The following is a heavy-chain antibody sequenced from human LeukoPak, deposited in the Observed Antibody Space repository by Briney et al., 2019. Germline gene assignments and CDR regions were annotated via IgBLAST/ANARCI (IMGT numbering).Heavy chain of an antibody. CDR2: IIPILGIA. Sequence: SVKVSCKASGGTFSSYAISWVRQAPGQGLEWMGRIIPILGIANYAQKFQGRVTITADKSTSTAYMELSSLRSEDTAVYYCARVVQSGSYHDDYWGQGTLVAVSS. J-gene: IGHJ4*02. CDR3: ARVVQSGSYHDDY. V-gene: IGHV1-69*04. CDR1: GGTFSSYA. D-gene: IGHD1-26*01.